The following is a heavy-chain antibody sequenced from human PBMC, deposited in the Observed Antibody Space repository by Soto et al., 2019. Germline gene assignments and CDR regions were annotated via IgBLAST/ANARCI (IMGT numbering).Heavy chain of an antibody. CDR3: VRSRSGAVADSFDF. V-gene: IGHV3-30-3*01. D-gene: IGHD3-10*01. CDR2: VSKDGSVK. Sequence: GGSLRLSCAGSGFTFSRYALHWVRQAPGKGLEWVAVVSKDGSVKYWIDSVKGRFTLSRDNSKNTVYLEMNSLRPEDTGVYYCVRSRSGAVADSFDFWGQGTLVTVS. J-gene: IGHJ4*02. CDR1: GFTFSRYA.